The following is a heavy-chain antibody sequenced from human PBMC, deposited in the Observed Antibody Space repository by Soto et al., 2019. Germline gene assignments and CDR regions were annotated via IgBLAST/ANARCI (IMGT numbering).Heavy chain of an antibody. D-gene: IGHD3-3*01. J-gene: IGHJ6*02. V-gene: IGHV4-59*01. CDR2: IYYSGST. CDR3: ARVQATSYYDFWSGYPEGGMDV. Sequence: SETLSLTCTVSGGSISSYYWSWIRQPPGKGLEWIGYIYYSGSTNYNPSLKSRVTISVDTSKNQFSLKLSSVTAADTAVYYCARVQATSYYDFWSGYPEGGMDVWGQGTTVT. CDR1: GGSISSYY.